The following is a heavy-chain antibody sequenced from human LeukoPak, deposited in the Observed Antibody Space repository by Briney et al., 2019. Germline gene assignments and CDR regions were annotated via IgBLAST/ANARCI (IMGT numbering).Heavy chain of an antibody. Sequence: PGGSLRLSCAASGFTFSDYYMSWIRQAPGKGLEWVSYISSSGSTIYYADSVKGRFTISRDNAKNSLYLQMNSLRAEDTAVYYCARARYSGSFRHFDYWGQGTLVTVSS. J-gene: IGHJ4*02. V-gene: IGHV3-11*01. D-gene: IGHD1-26*01. CDR3: ARARYSGSFRHFDY. CDR1: GFTFSDYY. CDR2: ISSSGSTI.